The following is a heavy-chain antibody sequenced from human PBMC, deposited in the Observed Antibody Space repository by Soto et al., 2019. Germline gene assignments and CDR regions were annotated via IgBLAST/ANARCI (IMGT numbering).Heavy chain of an antibody. V-gene: IGHV5-51*01. J-gene: IGHJ4*02. CDR3: ARQEYHFDGNSFGY. CDR2: IYPVDSNT. CDR1: GYSFTNYW. D-gene: IGHD3-9*01. Sequence: GESLKISCKASGYSFTNYWIGWVRQMSGKGLEWMGVIYPVDSNTKFSPSFQGQVTMSVDNSISTAYLHWISLKASDTAIHYCARQEYHFDGNSFGYWGQGTLVTVSS.